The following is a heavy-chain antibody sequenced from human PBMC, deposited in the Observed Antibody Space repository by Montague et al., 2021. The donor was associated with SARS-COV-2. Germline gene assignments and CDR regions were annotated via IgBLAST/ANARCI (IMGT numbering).Heavy chain of an antibody. V-gene: IGHV4-61*02. CDR2: IYTSGST. Sequence: TLSLTCTVSGGSISSGSYYWSWIRQPAGKGLEWIGRIYTSGSTNYNPSLKSRVTISVDTSKNQFSLKLSSVTAADTAVYYCARESVGTLFGVVIIPNNWFDPWGQGTLVTVSS. J-gene: IGHJ5*02. D-gene: IGHD3-3*01. CDR1: GGSISSGSYY. CDR3: ARESVGTLFGVVIIPNNWFDP.